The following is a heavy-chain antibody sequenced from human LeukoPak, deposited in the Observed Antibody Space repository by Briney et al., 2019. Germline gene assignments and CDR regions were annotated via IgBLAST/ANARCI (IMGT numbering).Heavy chain of an antibody. CDR2: ISSSSSYI. J-gene: IGHJ6*02. Sequence: GGSLRLSCAASGFTFSSYSMNWVRQAPGKGLGWVSSISSSSSYIYYANSVKGRFTISRDNAKNSLYLQMNSLRAEDTAVYYCARARAHGMDVWGQGTTVTVSS. CDR1: GFTFSSYS. V-gene: IGHV3-21*01. CDR3: ARARAHGMDV.